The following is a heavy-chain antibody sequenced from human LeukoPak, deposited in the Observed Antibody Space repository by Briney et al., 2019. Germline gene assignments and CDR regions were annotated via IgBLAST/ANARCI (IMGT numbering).Heavy chain of an antibody. D-gene: IGHD3-10*01. CDR1: GFTFSSYA. CDR2: ISSNGGST. Sequence: GGSLRLSCSASGFTFSSYAMHWVRQAPGKGLEYVSAISSNGGSTYYADSVKGRFTIYRDNSKNTLYLQMNSLRAEDTAVYYCARDKSDSGSYYKYWGQGTLVTVSS. CDR3: ARDKSDSGSYYKY. J-gene: IGHJ4*02. V-gene: IGHV3-64*04.